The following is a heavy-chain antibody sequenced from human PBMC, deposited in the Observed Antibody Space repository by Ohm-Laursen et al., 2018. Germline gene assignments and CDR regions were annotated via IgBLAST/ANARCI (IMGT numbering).Heavy chain of an antibody. CDR2: VYYSGST. CDR1: GGSINTYY. J-gene: IGHJ6*02. CDR3: ARAPRRISIFGVIIKEGMDV. V-gene: IGHV4-59*08. D-gene: IGHD3-3*01. Sequence: SETLSLTCTVSGGSINTYYWSWIRQPPGKGLEWIGYVYYSGSTNYNPSLKSRVTISVDTSKNQFSLKLISVTAADTAVYYCARAPRRISIFGVIIKEGMDVWGQGTTVTVSS.